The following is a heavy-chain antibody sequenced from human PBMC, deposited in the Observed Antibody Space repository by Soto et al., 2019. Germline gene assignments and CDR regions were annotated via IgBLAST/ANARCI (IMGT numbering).Heavy chain of an antibody. Sequence: QVLLVQSGAEVKKPGASVKVSCKASGYTFTSYDINWVRQATGQGLEWMGWMNPNSGNTGYAQKLQGSVTMTRTTPLSTADMGPTSRRSEDTTVYYSAREGVRGMDVWGQGNRVTGSS. J-gene: IGHJ6*02. CDR3: AREGVRGMDV. D-gene: IGHD3-16*01. CDR2: MNPNSGNT. V-gene: IGHV1-8*01. CDR1: GYTFTSYD.